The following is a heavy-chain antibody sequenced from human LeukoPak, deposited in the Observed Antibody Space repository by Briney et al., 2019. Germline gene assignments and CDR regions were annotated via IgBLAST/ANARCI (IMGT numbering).Heavy chain of an antibody. J-gene: IGHJ4*02. V-gene: IGHV1-2*02. D-gene: IGHD3/OR15-3a*01. CDR2: INPNNGAT. Sequence: GGSACVSRTASGYTFTGDVVHWVRHGPGQGLEWMAWINPNNGATDYAHKFQAMVTVTRDPSISTVYMELRSLTSDDTAVYYCARKSLWTVDFWGQGTLVSVSS. CDR3: ARKSLWTVDF. CDR1: GYTFTGDV.